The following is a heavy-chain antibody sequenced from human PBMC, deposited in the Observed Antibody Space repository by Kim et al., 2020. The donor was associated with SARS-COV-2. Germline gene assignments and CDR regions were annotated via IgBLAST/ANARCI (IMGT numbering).Heavy chain of an antibody. J-gene: IGHJ4*02. V-gene: IGHV4-39*01. CDR1: GGSISSSSYY. D-gene: IGHD3-22*01. Sequence: SETLSLTCTVSGGSISSSSYYWGWIRQPPGKGLEWIGTIYYSGSTYYNSSLKSRVTTSVDTSKNQFSLKLSSVTAADTAVYYCARLSFGSSGYYYGGFDYGGQGTLVSVSS. CDR2: IYYSGST. CDR3: ARLSFGSSGYYYGGFDY.